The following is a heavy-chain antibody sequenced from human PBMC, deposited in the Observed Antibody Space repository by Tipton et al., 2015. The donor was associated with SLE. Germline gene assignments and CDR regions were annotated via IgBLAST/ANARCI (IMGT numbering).Heavy chain of an antibody. V-gene: IGHV4-59*11. CDR2: ISDSGNT. CDR1: GASISSPY. Sequence: TLSLTCTVSGASISSPYWSWIRLPPGKGLEWIGYISDSGNTIDNPSLKSRLTISVDTSKNQFSLGVSSVTAADTAKYYCVKGQEVAATNYYYYMDVWGKGTTVTVS. J-gene: IGHJ6*03. CDR3: VKGQEVAATNYYYYMDV. D-gene: IGHD1-26*01.